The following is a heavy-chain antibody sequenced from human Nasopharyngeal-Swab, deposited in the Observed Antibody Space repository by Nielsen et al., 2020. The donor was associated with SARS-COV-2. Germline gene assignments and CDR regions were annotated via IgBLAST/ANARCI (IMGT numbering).Heavy chain of an antibody. Sequence: GESLKISCAASGFTFSSYGMHWVRQAPGKGLEWVAVISYDGSNKYYADSVKGRFTISRDNSKNTLYLQMNSLRAEDTAVYYCATSSGYDYESSAYLGAFDIWGQGTMVTVSS. CDR3: ATSSGYDYESSAYLGAFDI. CDR2: ISYDGSNK. D-gene: IGHD3-22*01. J-gene: IGHJ3*02. CDR1: GFTFSSYG. V-gene: IGHV3-30*03.